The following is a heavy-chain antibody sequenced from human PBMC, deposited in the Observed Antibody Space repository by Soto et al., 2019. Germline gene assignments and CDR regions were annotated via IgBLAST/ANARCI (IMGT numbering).Heavy chain of an antibody. J-gene: IGHJ4*02. CDR3: AREEGSDIYFDY. V-gene: IGHV4-31*03. Sequence: SETLSLTCTVSGGSISSGGYYWSWIRQHPGKGLEWIGYIYYSGSTYYNPSLKSRVTISVDTSKNQFSLKLSSVTAADTAVYYCAREEGSDIYFDYWGQGTLVTVSS. CDR2: IYYSGST. D-gene: IGHD3-9*01. CDR1: GGSISSGGYY.